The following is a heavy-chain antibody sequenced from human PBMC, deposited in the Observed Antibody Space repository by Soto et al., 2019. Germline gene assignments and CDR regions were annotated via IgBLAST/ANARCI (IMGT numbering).Heavy chain of an antibody. CDR2: IWYDGSDK. Sequence: QVQLVESGGGVVQPGRSLRLSCAASAFTFSDYGMHWVRQAPGKGLEWVAVIWYDGSDKYYADSVKGRFTISRDNSKSTLYLQMNSLRAEDTAVYYCARGVGVTTTYFDCWGQGTLVTVSS. V-gene: IGHV3-33*01. J-gene: IGHJ4*02. D-gene: IGHD4-4*01. CDR1: AFTFSDYG. CDR3: ARGVGVTTTYFDC.